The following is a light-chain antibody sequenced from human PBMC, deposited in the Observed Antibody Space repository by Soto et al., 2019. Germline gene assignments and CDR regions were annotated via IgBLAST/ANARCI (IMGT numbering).Light chain of an antibody. V-gene: IGKV1-39*01. CDR3: QKSYSTPIT. CDR2: AAS. Sequence: DIQMTQSPSSMSASVRDRLTLTLRASQSISSYLNWYQQKPGKAHKLLIYAASSLQSGVPSRFSGSRSGPDFTLTISSLQPEEFATYYCQKSYSTPITVGKGTRLEIK. J-gene: IGKJ5*01. CDR1: QSISSY.